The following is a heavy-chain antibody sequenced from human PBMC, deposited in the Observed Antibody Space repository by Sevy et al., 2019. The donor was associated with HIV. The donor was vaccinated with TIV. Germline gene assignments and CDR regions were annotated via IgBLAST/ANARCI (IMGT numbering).Heavy chain of an antibody. V-gene: IGHV4-30-2*01. CDR2: IYHSGST. CDR1: GGSISSGGYS. CDR3: AREHYYDSSGYHWVFDY. D-gene: IGHD3-22*01. J-gene: IGHJ4*02. Sequence: SETLSLTCAVSGGSISSGGYSWSWIRQPPGKGLEWIGYIYHSGSTYYNPSLKSRVTLSVDTSKNQFSLKMSFVTAADTAEYYRAREHYYDSSGYHWVFDYWGQGTLVTVSS.